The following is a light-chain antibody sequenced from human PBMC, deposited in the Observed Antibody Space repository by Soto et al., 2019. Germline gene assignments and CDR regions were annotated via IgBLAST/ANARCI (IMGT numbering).Light chain of an antibody. CDR3: QQYNDWPPWT. CDR1: QNVKSN. V-gene: IGKV3-15*01. Sequence: EIVMTQSPATLSVSPGERATLSCRASQNVKSNLAWYQHKPGQAPRLLIYDASTRATGIPARFSGSGSGTEFTLTINSLQSEDFGVYYCQQYNDWPPWTFGQGTKVEIK. J-gene: IGKJ1*01. CDR2: DAS.